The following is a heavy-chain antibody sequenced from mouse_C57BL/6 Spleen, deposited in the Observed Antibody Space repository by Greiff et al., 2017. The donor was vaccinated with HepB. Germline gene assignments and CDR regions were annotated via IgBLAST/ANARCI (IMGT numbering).Heavy chain of an antibody. Sequence: QVQLQQPGAELVKPGASVKLSCKASGYTFTSYWMQWVKQRPGQGLEWIGEIDPSDSYTNYNQKFKGKATLTVDTSSSTAYMQLSSLTSEDSAVYYCARKENYYGSSYWYFDVWGTVTTVTVSS. J-gene: IGHJ1*03. CDR1: GYTFTSYW. D-gene: IGHD1-1*01. CDR3: ARKENYYGSSYWYFDV. V-gene: IGHV1-50*01. CDR2: IDPSDSYT.